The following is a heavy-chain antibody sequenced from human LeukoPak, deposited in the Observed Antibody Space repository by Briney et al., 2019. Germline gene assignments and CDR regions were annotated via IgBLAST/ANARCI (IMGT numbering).Heavy chain of an antibody. CDR2: INHSGST. CDR1: GGSFSGYF. Sequence: SETLSLTCAVYGGSFSGYFWSWIRQPPDKGLEWIGEINHSGSTNYNPSLKSRVTISVDTSKNQFSLRLSSVTAADTAVCYCARQSVTTTIDYWGQGTLVTVSS. CDR3: ARQSVTTTIDY. J-gene: IGHJ4*02. D-gene: IGHD4-17*01. V-gene: IGHV4-34*01.